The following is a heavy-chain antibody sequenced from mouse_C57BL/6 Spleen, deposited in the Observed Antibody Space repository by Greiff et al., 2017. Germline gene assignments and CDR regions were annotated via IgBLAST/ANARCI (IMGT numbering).Heavy chain of an antibody. CDR3: AGYYSNFEGFAY. CDR1: GFSLTSYG. CDR2: IWSGGST. J-gene: IGHJ3*01. V-gene: IGHV2-2*01. Sequence: VKLQQSGPGLVQPSQSLSITCTVSGFSLTSYGVHWVRQSPGKGLEWLGVIWSGGSTDYNAAFISRLSISKDNSKSQVFFKMNSLQADDTAIYYCAGYYSNFEGFAYWGQGTLVTVSA. D-gene: IGHD2-5*01.